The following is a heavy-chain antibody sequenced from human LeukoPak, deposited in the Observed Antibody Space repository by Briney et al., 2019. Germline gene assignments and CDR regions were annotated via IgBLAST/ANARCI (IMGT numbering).Heavy chain of an antibody. D-gene: IGHD2-2*01. V-gene: IGHV3-30*02. CDR1: GFTFSSYG. Sequence: QPGGSLRLSCAASGFTFSSYGMHWVRQAPGKGLEWVAFIRYDGSNKYYADSVKGRFTISRDNSKNTLYLQMNSLRAEDTAVYYCAPPWPYCSSASCYPGFDYWGQGTLVTVSS. J-gene: IGHJ4*02. CDR3: APPWPYCSSASCYPGFDY. CDR2: IRYDGSNK.